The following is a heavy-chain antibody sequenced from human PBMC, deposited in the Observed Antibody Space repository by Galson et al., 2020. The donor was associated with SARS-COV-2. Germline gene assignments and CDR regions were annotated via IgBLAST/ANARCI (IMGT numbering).Heavy chain of an antibody. V-gene: IGHV1-18*01. CDR2: ISAYSGNT. D-gene: IGHD1-26*01. Sequence: ASVKVSCKASGYTFTSYGITWVRQAPGQGLEWMGWISAYSGNTHYGQRLQGRVTMTRDTLTNTAFMELRSLRSDDTAVYYCARGGIVGPTNFVFWGQGTLVTVSS. J-gene: IGHJ4*02. CDR1: GYTFTSYG. CDR3: ARGGIVGPTNFVF.